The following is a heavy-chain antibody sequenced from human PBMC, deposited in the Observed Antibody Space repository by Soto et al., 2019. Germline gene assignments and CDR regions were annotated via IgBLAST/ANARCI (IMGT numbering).Heavy chain of an antibody. V-gene: IGHV3-30*18. D-gene: IGHD3-3*01. J-gene: IGHJ4*02. CDR2: ISYDGSNK. CDR3: AKNGATYDFWSGYYTY. Sequence: QVQLVESGGGVVQPGRSLRLSCAASGFTFSSYGMHWVRQAPGKGLEWVAVISYDGSNKYSADSVKGRFTISRDNSKNTLYLQMNSLRAEDTAVYYCAKNGATYDFWSGYYTYWGQGTLVTVSS. CDR1: GFTFSSYG.